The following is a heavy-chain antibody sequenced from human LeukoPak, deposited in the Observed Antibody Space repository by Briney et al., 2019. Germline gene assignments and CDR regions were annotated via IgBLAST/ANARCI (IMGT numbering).Heavy chain of an antibody. V-gene: IGHV5-51*01. CDR1: GYSFTSYW. Sequence: GESLKISCKGSGYSFTSYWIGWVRQMPGKGLEWMGIIYPGDSDTRYSPSFQGQVTISADKSISTAYLQWSSLKAPDTAMYYCARRVTMVRGVPFYGMDVWGQGTTVTVSS. CDR2: IYPGDSDT. J-gene: IGHJ6*02. CDR3: ARRVTMVRGVPFYGMDV. D-gene: IGHD3-10*01.